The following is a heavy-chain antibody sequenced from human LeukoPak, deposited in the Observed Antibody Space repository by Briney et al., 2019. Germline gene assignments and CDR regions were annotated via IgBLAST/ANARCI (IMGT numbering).Heavy chain of an antibody. D-gene: IGHD6-19*01. CDR1: GYTFTGYY. Sequence: ASVKVSCKASGYTFTGYYIHWVRQAPGQGLEWMGWINPNSGGTNYAQKFQGRVTMTRDTSISTAYMDLSRLRSDDTAVYYCARGYYSSGWSRPYYYYYYMDVWGKGTTVTVSS. V-gene: IGHV1-2*02. CDR2: INPNSGGT. CDR3: ARGYYSSGWSRPYYYYYYMDV. J-gene: IGHJ6*03.